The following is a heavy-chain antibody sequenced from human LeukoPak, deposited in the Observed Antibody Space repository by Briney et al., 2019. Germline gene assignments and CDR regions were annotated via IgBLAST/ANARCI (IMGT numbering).Heavy chain of an antibody. Sequence: ASLRVSCKASGYTFTNYGISWVRQAPGQGLEWMGCISAYNANTNYAQKFQGRVTMTTDTSTSTAYMELRSLRSDDTAVYYCARGLVNYDSWSGRFDPWGQGTLVTVSS. CDR2: ISAYNANT. D-gene: IGHD3-3*01. CDR1: GYTFTNYG. CDR3: ARGLVNYDSWSGRFDP. V-gene: IGHV1-18*01. J-gene: IGHJ5*02.